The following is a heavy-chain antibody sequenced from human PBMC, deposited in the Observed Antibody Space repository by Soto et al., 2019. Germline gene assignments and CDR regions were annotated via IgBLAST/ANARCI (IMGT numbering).Heavy chain of an antibody. CDR2: IIPILGIA. CDR3: ASREDGYNLRYYYYYGMDV. Sequence: QVQLVQSGAEVKKPGSSVKVSCKASGGTFSSYTISWVRQAPGQGLKWMGRIIPILGIANYAQKFQGRVTITADKSTSTAYMELSSLRSEDTAVYYCASREDGYNLRYYYYYGMDVWGQGTTVTVSS. J-gene: IGHJ6*02. CDR1: GGTFSSYT. D-gene: IGHD5-12*01. V-gene: IGHV1-69*02.